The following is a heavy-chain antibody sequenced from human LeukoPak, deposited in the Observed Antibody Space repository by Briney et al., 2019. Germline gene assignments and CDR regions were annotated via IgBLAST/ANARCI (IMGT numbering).Heavy chain of an antibody. CDR3: ARGAIAYGDYDGY. CDR1: GFTFSSYE. Sequence: GGSLRLSCAASGFTFSSYEMNWVRQAPGKGLEWVSYISSSGSTIYYADSVKGRFTISRDRAKNSLYLQMNSLRAEDAAAYYCARGAIAYGDYDGYWGQGTLVTVSS. J-gene: IGHJ4*02. D-gene: IGHD4-17*01. CDR2: ISSSGSTI. V-gene: IGHV3-48*03.